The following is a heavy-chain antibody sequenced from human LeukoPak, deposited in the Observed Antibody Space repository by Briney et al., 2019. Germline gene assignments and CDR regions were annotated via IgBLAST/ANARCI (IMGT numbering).Heavy chain of an antibody. J-gene: IGHJ4*02. CDR3: ARAGGREYYFDY. CDR2: INPSGGST. V-gene: IGHV1-46*01. CDR1: GGTFSSYA. Sequence: ASVKVSCKASGGTFSSYAISWVRQAPGQGLEWMGIINPSGGSTSYAQKFQGRVTMTRDMSTSTVYMELSSLRSEDTAVYYCARAGGREYYFDYWGQGTLVTVSS. D-gene: IGHD3-16*01.